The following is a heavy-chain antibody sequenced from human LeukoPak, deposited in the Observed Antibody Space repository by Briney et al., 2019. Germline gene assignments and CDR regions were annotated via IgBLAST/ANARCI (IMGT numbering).Heavy chain of an antibody. J-gene: IGHJ4*02. V-gene: IGHV3-33*06. CDR1: GFTFSSYG. Sequence: PGGSLRLSCAASGFTFSSYGMHWVRQAPGKGLEWVAVIWYDGSNKYYADSVKGRFTISRDNSKNTLYLQMNSLRAEDTAVYYCAKDPSPMRGVGATNRGQGTLVTVSS. CDR3: AKDPSPMRGVGATN. D-gene: IGHD1-26*01. CDR2: IWYDGSNK.